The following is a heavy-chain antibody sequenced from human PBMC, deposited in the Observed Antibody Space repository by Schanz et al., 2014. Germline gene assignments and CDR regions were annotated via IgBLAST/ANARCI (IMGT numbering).Heavy chain of an antibody. J-gene: IGHJ4*02. Sequence: QDQLLQSGSEVKKPGASATVSCKASGYTFNNHGISWVRQAPGQGLEWMGWISVYHGHTNYAEKVHGRVAMTTDTSTSTAYMELSSLRSEDTAVNYCARDGEAAAGCDYWGKGTLVTVSS. CDR3: ARDGEAAAGCDY. D-gene: IGHD6-13*01. CDR1: GYTFNNHG. CDR2: ISVYHGHT. V-gene: IGHV1-18*01.